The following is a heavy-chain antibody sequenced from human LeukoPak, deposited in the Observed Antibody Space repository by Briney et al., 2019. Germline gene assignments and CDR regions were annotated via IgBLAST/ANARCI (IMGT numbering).Heavy chain of an antibody. J-gene: IGHJ4*02. D-gene: IGHD3-22*01. CDR1: GFTFSSYA. V-gene: IGHV3-23*01. Sequence: GGSLRLSCAASGFTFSSYAMSWVRQAPGKGLEWVSGISGSGDNTYYADSVKGRFTISRDNSQNTLYVQVNSLGTEDSAAYYCAKGSYYDSRGSFYFDYWGQGTLVSVSS. CDR2: ISGSGDNT. CDR3: AKGSYYDSRGSFYFDY.